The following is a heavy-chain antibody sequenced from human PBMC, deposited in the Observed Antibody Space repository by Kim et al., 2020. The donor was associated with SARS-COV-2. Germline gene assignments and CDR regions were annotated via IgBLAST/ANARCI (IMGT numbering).Heavy chain of an antibody. J-gene: IGHJ4*02. CDR2: INHSGST. Sequence: SETLSLTCVVYGGSFSGYYWSWIRQPPGKGREWIGEINHSGSTNYNPSLKSRVTISVDTSKNQFSLKLSSVTAADTAVYYCARAPYCGGDCYPSRDYWGQGTLVTVSS. CDR1: GGSFSGYY. CDR3: ARAPYCGGDCYPSRDY. D-gene: IGHD2-21*02. V-gene: IGHV4-34*01.